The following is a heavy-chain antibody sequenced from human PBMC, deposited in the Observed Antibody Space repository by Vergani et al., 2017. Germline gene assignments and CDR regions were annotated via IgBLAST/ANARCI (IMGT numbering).Heavy chain of an antibody. V-gene: IGHV3-23*01. CDR3: AKAGIVVPAAITGIRAYYYYYMDV. CDR2: ISVSGGST. CDR1: GFTFSSYA. J-gene: IGHJ6*03. Sequence: EVQLLESGGGLVQPGGSLRLSCAASGFTFSSYAMSWVRQAPGKGLEWVSAISVSGGSTYYADSVKGRFTISRDNSKNTLYLQMNSLRAEDTAVYYCAKAGIVVPAAITGIRAYYYYYMDVWGKGP. D-gene: IGHD2-2*01.